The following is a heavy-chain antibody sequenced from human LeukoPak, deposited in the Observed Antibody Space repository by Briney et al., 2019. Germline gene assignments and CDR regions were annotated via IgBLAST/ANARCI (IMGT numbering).Heavy chain of an antibody. D-gene: IGHD1-20*01. Sequence: SETLSLTCTVSGYSISSGYYWGWIRQPPGKGLEWIGSMSYSGSSFYNPSIKSRVTISLDTSKNQFSLKLTSVTAADTAVYYCARGIVNWYAVYWGQGTLVTVSS. CDR1: GYSISSGYY. CDR2: MSYSGSS. J-gene: IGHJ4*02. CDR3: ARGIVNWYAVY. V-gene: IGHV4-38-2*02.